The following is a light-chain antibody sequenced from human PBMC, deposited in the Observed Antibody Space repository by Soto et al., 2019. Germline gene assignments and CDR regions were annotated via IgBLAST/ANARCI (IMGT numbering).Light chain of an antibody. CDR2: DAS. Sequence: DIQMTQSPSTLSASVGDRVTITCRASQSISMWLAWYQQKPGKAPRLLIYDASNLESGVPSRFSGSGSGTEFTLTISSLQPDDFATYYCQEYNSYSWTFGQGTKVDI. CDR3: QEYNSYSWT. V-gene: IGKV1-5*01. CDR1: QSISMW. J-gene: IGKJ1*01.